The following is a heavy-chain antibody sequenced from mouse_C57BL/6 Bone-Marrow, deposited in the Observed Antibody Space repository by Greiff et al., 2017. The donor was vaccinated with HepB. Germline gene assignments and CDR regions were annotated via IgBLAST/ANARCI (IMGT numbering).Heavy chain of an antibody. CDR2: IHPNSGST. J-gene: IGHJ2*01. Sequence: QVHVKQPGAELVKPGASVKLSCKASGYTFTSYWMHWVKQRPGQGLEWIGMIHPNSGSTNYNEKFKSKATLTVDKSSSTAYMQLSSLTSEDSAVYYCARLTTVVATDYWGQGTTLTVSS. CDR1: GYTFTSYW. D-gene: IGHD1-1*01. CDR3: ARLTTVVATDY. V-gene: IGHV1-64*01.